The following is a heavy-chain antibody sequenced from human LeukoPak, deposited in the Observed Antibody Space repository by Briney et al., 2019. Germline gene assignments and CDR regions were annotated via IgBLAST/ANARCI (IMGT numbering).Heavy chain of an antibody. V-gene: IGHV4-59*01. Sequence: SETLSLTCTVSGGSIRNYYWSWIRQPPGKGLEWIGYIYYTGITNYSPSLKSRVTISADTSKNQFSLKLSSVTAADTAVYYCARGRFDYYDTSGYYRPREYYYYYYYMDVWGKGTTVTISS. J-gene: IGHJ6*03. CDR2: IYYTGIT. CDR3: ARGRFDYYDTSGYYRPREYYYYYYYMDV. CDR1: GGSIRNYY. D-gene: IGHD3-22*01.